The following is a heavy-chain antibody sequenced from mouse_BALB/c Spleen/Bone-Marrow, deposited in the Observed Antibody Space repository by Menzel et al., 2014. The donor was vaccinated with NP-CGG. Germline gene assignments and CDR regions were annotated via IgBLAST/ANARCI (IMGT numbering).Heavy chain of an antibody. D-gene: IGHD3-2*01. V-gene: IGHV1-18*01. CDR2: INPNNGVT. CDR1: GYTFTEYT. J-gene: IGHJ3*01. CDR3: ARRQLGPAWFAY. Sequence: EVQLQQSRPELVKPGTSVKISCKTSGYTFTEYTIHWVKQSHGKSLEWIGGINPNNGVTAYNQKFRGKATLTVDKSSSTAYMELRSLISEDSAVYYCARRQLGPAWFAYWGQGTLVTVSA.